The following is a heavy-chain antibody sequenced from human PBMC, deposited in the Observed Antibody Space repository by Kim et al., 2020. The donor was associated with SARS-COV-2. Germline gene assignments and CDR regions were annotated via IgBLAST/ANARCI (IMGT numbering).Heavy chain of an antibody. CDR1: GFTVSSNY. D-gene: IGHD3-10*01. J-gene: IGHJ4*02. V-gene: IGHV3-53*01. CDR2: IYSGGST. Sequence: GSLRLSCAASGFTVSSNYMSWVRQAPGKGLEWVSVIYSGGSTYYADSVKGRFTISRDNSKNTLYLQMNSLRAEDTAVYYCATTHYYGSGSYPEWGQGTLVTVSS. CDR3: ATTHYYGSGSYPE.